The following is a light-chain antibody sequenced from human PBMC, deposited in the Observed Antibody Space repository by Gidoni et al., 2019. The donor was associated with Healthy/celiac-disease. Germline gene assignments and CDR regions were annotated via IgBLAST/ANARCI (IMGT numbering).Light chain of an antibody. V-gene: IGKV3-11*01. CDR2: DAS. CDR3: QQRSNWPPMYT. Sequence: DIVLTHSPATLSLSPGELATLSCRASQSVSSYLAWYQQKPGHAPRRLIYDASNRATGIPARFSGSGSGTDFTLTISSREPEDLAVYYCQQRSNWPPMYTFGQGTKLEIK. J-gene: IGKJ2*01. CDR1: QSVSSY.